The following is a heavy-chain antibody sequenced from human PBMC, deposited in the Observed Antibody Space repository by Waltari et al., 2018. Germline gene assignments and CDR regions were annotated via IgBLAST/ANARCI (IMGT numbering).Heavy chain of an antibody. CDR1: GFTFSSYS. D-gene: IGHD3-22*01. CDR3: ARVNPYYYDSSAWGAFDI. V-gene: IGHV3-48*04. Sequence: EVQLVESGGGLVQPGGSLRLSCAASGFTFSSYSMNWVRQAPRKGLEWVSYIRSSSSTIYYADSVKGRFTISRDNAKNSLYLQMNSLRAEDTAVYYCARVNPYYYDSSAWGAFDIWGQGTMVTVSS. CDR2: IRSSSSTI. J-gene: IGHJ3*02.